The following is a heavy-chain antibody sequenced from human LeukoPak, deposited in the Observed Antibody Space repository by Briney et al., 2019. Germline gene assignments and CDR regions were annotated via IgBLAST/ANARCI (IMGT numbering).Heavy chain of an antibody. D-gene: IGHD3-10*01. J-gene: IGHJ3*02. Sequence: SETLSLTCAVSGVSFSGYYLSWIRQPPGKGLEWIGEINHSGSTNYNPSLKSRVTISVDTSKNQSSLKLSSETAADTAVYYCARRSGSRDAFDIWGQGTMVTVSS. CDR3: ARRSGSRDAFDI. CDR2: INHSGST. CDR1: GVSFSGYY. V-gene: IGHV4-34*01.